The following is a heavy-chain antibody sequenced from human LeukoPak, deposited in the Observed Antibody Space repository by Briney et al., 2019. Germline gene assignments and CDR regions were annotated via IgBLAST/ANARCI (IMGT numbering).Heavy chain of an antibody. CDR1: GGTFSSYA. CDR2: IIPIFGTA. J-gene: IGHJ3*02. Sequence: GASVKVSCKASGGTFSSYAISWVRQAPGQGLEWMGGIIPIFGTANYAQKFQGRVTITTDESTSTAYMELSSLRSEDTAVYYCAREVRYYDSSGYYRDAFDIWGQGTMVTVSS. V-gene: IGHV1-69*05. CDR3: AREVRYYDSSGYYRDAFDI. D-gene: IGHD3-22*01.